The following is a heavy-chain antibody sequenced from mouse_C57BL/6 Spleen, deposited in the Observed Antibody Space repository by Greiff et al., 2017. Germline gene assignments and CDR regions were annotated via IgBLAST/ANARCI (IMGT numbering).Heavy chain of an antibody. CDR3: AGMGTAQALMDY. J-gene: IGHJ4*01. D-gene: IGHD3-2*02. Sequence: VKLMESGPELVKPGASVKLSCKASGYTFTSYDINWVKQRPGQGLEWIGWNNPRDGSTKYNEKFKGKATLTVDTSSSTAYMELRSLTSEDSAVYFCAGMGTAQALMDYWGQGTSVTVSS. CDR2: NNPRDGST. V-gene: IGHV1-85*01. CDR1: GYTFTSYD.